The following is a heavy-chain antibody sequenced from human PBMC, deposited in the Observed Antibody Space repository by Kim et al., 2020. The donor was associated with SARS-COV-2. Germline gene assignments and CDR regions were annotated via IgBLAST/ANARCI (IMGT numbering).Heavy chain of an antibody. D-gene: IGHD4-4*01. Sequence: SETLSLTCAVYGGSFSGYYWSWIRQPPGKGLEWIGEINHSGSTNYNPSLKSRVTISVDTSKNQFSLKLSSVTAADTAVYYCAGGYSNFYYYYYYGMDVWGQGTTVTVSS. V-gene: IGHV4-34*01. CDR2: INHSGST. CDR1: GGSFSGYY. CDR3: AGGYSNFYYYYYYGMDV. J-gene: IGHJ6*02.